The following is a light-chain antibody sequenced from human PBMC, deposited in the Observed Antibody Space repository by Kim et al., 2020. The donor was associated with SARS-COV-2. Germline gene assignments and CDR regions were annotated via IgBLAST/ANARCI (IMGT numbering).Light chain of an antibody. Sequence: GQSVTISCTGTSSDVGGYNYVSWYQHHPGKAPKLMIYEVNKRPSGVPDRFSGSKSGNTASLTVSGLQTEDEADYYCSSYAGSNTFVFGTGTKVTVL. V-gene: IGLV2-8*01. CDR3: SSYAGSNTFV. CDR2: EVN. CDR1: SSDVGGYNY. J-gene: IGLJ1*01.